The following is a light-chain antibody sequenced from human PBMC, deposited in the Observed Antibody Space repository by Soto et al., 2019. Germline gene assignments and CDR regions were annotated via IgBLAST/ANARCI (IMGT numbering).Light chain of an antibody. J-gene: IGKJ5*01. Sequence: MMTQSPLSLPVTLGRAASIFSSPGPSLVHSDGRTYLSWFQQRPGQSPRSLIYKVSNRDSGVPDRCSGGGSGTVFTLRISRVDAEYVGVYYCLVGTHGVTFGQGTRLEIK. CDR1: PSLVHSDGRTY. CDR3: LVGTHGVT. CDR2: KVS. V-gene: IGKV2-30*02.